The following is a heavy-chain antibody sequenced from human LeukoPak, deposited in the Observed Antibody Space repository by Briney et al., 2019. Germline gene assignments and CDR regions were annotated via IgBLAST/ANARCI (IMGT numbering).Heavy chain of an antibody. CDR3: ARDLAKGGYSYGTYAFDI. J-gene: IGHJ3*02. CDR1: GFTFSSYS. Sequence: GGSLRLSCAASGFTFSSYSMNWVRQAPGKGLEWVSSISSSSSYIYYADSVKGRFTISRDNAKNSLYLQMNSLRAEDTAVYYCARDLAKGGYSYGTYAFDIWGQGTMVTVSS. D-gene: IGHD5-18*01. V-gene: IGHV3-21*01. CDR2: ISSSSSYI.